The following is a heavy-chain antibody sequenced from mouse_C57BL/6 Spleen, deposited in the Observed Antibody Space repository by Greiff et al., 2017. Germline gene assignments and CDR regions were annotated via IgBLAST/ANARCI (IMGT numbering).Heavy chain of an antibody. CDR2: INPGSGGT. CDR1: GYAFTNYL. J-gene: IGHJ2*01. Sequence: VQLQQSGAELVRPGTSVKVSCKASGYAFTNYLIEWVKQRPGQGLEWIGVINPGSGGTNYNEKFKGKATLTADKSSSTAYMQLSSLTSEDSAVYFCARTYYGSGSDYWGQGTTLTVSS. D-gene: IGHD1-1*01. V-gene: IGHV1-54*01. CDR3: ARTYYGSGSDY.